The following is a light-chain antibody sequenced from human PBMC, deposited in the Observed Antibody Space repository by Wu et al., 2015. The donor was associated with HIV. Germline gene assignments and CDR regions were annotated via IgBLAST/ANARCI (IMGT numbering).Light chain of an antibody. J-gene: IGKJ2*01. CDR3: QHYDSHPYS. Sequence: DIQMTQSPSTLSAFVGDRVTITCRASQSISSWLAWCQQKPGKAPNLLIYKASSLAGGVPSRFGGSGSGTEFTLTISSLQPDDFATHYCQHYDSHPYSFGQGTKLEIK. V-gene: IGKV1-5*03. CDR2: KAS. CDR1: QSISSW.